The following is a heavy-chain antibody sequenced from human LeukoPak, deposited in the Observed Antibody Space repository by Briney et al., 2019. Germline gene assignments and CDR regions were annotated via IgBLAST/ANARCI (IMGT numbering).Heavy chain of an antibody. CDR2: INQDGSRT. J-gene: IGHJ4*02. Sequence: GCSLRLSCAASGYTFSTNWMNWVSQAPGKGQERVANINQDGSRTQYVDSVKGRFTISKDNTNNILYLQMNSLRAEDTAVYYCARLSSAANDYWGQGTLVTVSS. V-gene: IGHV3-7*01. CDR1: GYTFSTNW. D-gene: IGHD2-15*01. CDR3: ARLSSAANDY.